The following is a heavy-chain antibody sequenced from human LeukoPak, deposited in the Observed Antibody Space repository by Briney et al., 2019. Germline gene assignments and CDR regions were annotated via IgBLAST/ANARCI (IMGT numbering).Heavy chain of an antibody. CDR2: IYYSGST. CDR1: GGSISSGGYY. V-gene: IGHV4-31*03. Sequence: KASETLSLTCTVSGGSISSGGYYWSWIRQHPGKGLEWIGYIYYSGSTYYNPSLKSRVTISVDTSKNQFSLKLSSVTAADTAVYYCARDGSSGYFLAYWGQGILVTVSS. D-gene: IGHD3-22*01. J-gene: IGHJ4*02. CDR3: ARDGSSGYFLAY.